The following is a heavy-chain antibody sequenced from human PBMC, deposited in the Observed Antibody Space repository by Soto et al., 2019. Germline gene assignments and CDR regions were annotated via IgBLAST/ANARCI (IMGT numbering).Heavy chain of an antibody. D-gene: IGHD2-21*01. Sequence: LSCAASWFTCSSYGMHWARQAPGKGLEWVAVIWYDGNNKYYADSVKGRFTISRDNSNNTLYVQMTSLRAEDTAVYYCARGLHSLFDYWGQGTLVTSPQ. CDR2: IWYDGNNK. V-gene: IGHV3-33*01. CDR3: ARGLHSLFDY. CDR1: WFTCSSYG. J-gene: IGHJ4*02.